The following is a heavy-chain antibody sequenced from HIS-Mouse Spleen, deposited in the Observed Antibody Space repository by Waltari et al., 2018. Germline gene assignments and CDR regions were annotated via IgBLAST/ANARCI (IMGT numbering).Heavy chain of an antibody. V-gene: IGHV1-24*01. D-gene: IGHD7-27*01. J-gene: IGHJ4*02. CDR3: ATDIDRAGDFDY. CDR1: GYTLTELS. CDR2: FDPEDGET. Sequence: QVQLVQSGAEVKKPGASVKVSCKVSGYTLTELSLHWVRQAPGKGLEWMGGFDPEDGETIYAQKFQGRVNMTEDTSTDTAYMGLSSLRSEDTAVYYCATDIDRAGDFDYWGQGTLVTVSS.